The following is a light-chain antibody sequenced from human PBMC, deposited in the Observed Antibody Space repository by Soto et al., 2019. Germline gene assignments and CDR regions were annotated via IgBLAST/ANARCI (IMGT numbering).Light chain of an antibody. CDR2: GTD. Sequence: QSLLTQPPSASGTPGQRVTISCSGSSSNIGGNPVVWYQQLPGTAPKLFIYGTDQRPSGVPDRFSGSKSGTAASLAISGLQSEDEADYYCAAFDNSLNGWVFGGRTKLTVL. CDR3: AAFDNSLNGWV. V-gene: IGLV1-44*01. J-gene: IGLJ3*02. CDR1: SSNIGGNP.